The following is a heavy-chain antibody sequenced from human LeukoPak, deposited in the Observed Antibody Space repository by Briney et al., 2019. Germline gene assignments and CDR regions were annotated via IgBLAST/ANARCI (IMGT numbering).Heavy chain of an antibody. CDR3: ARVAKYYYGSETYYFFEH. V-gene: IGHV3-9*01. D-gene: IGHD3-10*01. CDR1: GFTFEDYA. J-gene: IGHJ4*02. Sequence: PGRSLRLSCAASGFTFEDYAMHWVRQAPGKGLEWVSGISWNSGTIGYADSVKGRFTISRDNAKNSLYLQMNSLRVEDTAVYYCARVAKYYYGSETYYFFEHWGQGTPVTASS. CDR2: ISWNSGTI.